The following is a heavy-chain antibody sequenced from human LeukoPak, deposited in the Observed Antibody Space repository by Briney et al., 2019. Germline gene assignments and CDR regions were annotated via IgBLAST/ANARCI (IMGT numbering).Heavy chain of an antibody. D-gene: IGHD3-9*01. Sequence: SETLSLTCTVSGGSISSYYWSWVRQPPGKGLEWIGYIYYSGSTYYNPSLTSRVTISVDTSKNQFSLKLSSVTAADTAVYCCARGLDFDILTGYSPDAFDIWGQGTMVTVSS. CDR3: ARGLDFDILTGYSPDAFDI. CDR1: GGSISSYY. V-gene: IGHV4-59*12. J-gene: IGHJ3*02. CDR2: IYYSGST.